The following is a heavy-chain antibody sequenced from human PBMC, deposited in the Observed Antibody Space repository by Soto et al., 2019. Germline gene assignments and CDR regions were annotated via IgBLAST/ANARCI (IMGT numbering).Heavy chain of an antibody. CDR2: ISYDGSNK. CDR3: ARDGWELLAGY. V-gene: IGHV3-30-3*01. J-gene: IGHJ4*02. Sequence: GGSLRLSCAASGFTFSSYAMHWVRQAPGKGLEWVAVISYDGSNKYYADSVKGRFTISRDNSKNTLYLQMNSLRAEDTAVYYCARDGWELLAGYWGQGTLVTVSS. CDR1: GFTFSSYA. D-gene: IGHD1-26*01.